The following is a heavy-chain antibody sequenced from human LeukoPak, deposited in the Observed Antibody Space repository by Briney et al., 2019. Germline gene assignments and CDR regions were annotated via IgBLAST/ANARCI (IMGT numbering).Heavy chain of an antibody. D-gene: IGHD3-22*01. CDR3: ARSYYYDSSGYSSGLDY. CDR1: GYTFTGYY. V-gene: IGHV1-2*02. CDR2: INPNSGGT. Sequence: GASVKVSCKASGYTFTGYYMHWVRQAPGQGLEWMGWINPNSGGTYYAQMFQGRVTMTRDTSISTAYMELSRLRSDDTAVYYCARSYYYDSSGYSSGLDYWGQGTLVTVSS. J-gene: IGHJ4*02.